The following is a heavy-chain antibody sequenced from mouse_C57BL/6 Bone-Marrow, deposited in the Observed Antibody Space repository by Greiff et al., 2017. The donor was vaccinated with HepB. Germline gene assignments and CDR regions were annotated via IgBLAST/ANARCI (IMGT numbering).Heavy chain of an antibody. CDR1: GYTFTSYW. CDR3: AIEIYYDYEGFAY. D-gene: IGHD2-4*01. CDR2: IYPGSGST. J-gene: IGHJ3*01. Sequence: VQLQQPGAELVKPGASVKMSCKASGYTFTSYWITWVKQRPGQGLEWIGDIYPGSGSTNYNEKFKSKATLTVDTSSSTAYMQLSSLTSEDSAVYYCAIEIYYDYEGFAYWGQGTLVTVSA. V-gene: IGHV1-55*01.